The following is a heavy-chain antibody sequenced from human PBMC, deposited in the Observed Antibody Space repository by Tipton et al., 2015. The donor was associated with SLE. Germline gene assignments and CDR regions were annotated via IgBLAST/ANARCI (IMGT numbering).Heavy chain of an antibody. CDR1: GGSVSSGSYY. J-gene: IGHJ5*02. V-gene: IGHV4-61*01. D-gene: IGHD3-10*01. CDR3: ARGDYYSWFDP. Sequence: TLSLTCTVSGGSVSSGSYYWAWIRQPPGKGPEWIGTIYYSGSINYNPSLKSRVTISVDTSKNQFSLKLSSVTAADTAVYYCARGDYYSWFDPWGQGTLVTVSS. CDR2: IYYSGSI.